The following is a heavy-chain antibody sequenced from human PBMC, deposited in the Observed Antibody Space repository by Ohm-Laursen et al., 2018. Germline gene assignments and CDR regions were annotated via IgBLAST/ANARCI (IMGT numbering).Heavy chain of an antibody. J-gene: IGHJ4*02. D-gene: IGHD1-1*01. V-gene: IGHV3-23*01. Sequence: SLRLSCTAPGFTFSSYAMSWVRRAPGKGLEWVSAISGSGGSTYYADSVKGRFTISRDNSKNTLYLQMNSLRAEDTAVYYCAKGTTDVDYWGQGTLVTVSS. CDR1: GFTFSSYA. CDR3: AKGTTDVDY. CDR2: ISGSGGST.